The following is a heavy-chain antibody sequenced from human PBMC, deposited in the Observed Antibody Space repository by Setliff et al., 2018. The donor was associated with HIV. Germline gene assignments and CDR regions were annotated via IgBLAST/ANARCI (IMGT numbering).Heavy chain of an antibody. D-gene: IGHD6-13*01. V-gene: IGHV4-38-2*02. J-gene: IGHJ5*02. CDR3: ARIGSGWSVGWFDP. CDR2: IDASANT. Sequence: LSLTCTVSGSSISSNYYWAWIRQAPGKGLEWIGCIDASANTYYIPSLKSRATISIDTFKNQLSLKLRSVTAADTAVYYCARIGSGWSVGWFDPWGQGTLVTVSS. CDR1: GSSISSNYY.